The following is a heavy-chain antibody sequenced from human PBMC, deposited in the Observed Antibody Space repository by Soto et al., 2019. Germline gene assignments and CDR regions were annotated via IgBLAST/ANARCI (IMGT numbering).Heavy chain of an antibody. CDR2: IYHSGST. Sequence: QLQLQESGSGLVKPSQTLSLTCAVSGGSISSGGSSWTWIRQPPGKGLEWIGYIYHSGSTYYNASLKSRVTISLERSRNQFSRRRSSVTAADPAVYYCARGAVVNFDSWGQGTRVTVSS. CDR3: ARGAVVNFDS. D-gene: IGHD3-22*01. CDR1: GGSISSGGSS. V-gene: IGHV4-30-2*01. J-gene: IGHJ4*02.